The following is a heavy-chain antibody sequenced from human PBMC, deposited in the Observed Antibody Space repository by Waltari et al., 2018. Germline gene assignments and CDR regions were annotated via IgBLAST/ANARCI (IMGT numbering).Heavy chain of an antibody. V-gene: IGHV3-23*04. CDR1: GFTIRDYA. D-gene: IGHD1-26*01. Sequence: EVQLVESGGGLVQPGGSMRLSCAASGFTIRDYAMRWVRQVPGKGLEWVSALRHIGGDTHYADSVKGLFTISSDNPKATLYLQMNSLRAEDTAVYYCVNQDRTCVYTSISGLGGAFHVLGQGTMVTVSS. CDR2: LRHIGGDT. CDR3: VNQDRTCVYTSISGLGGAFHV. J-gene: IGHJ3*01.